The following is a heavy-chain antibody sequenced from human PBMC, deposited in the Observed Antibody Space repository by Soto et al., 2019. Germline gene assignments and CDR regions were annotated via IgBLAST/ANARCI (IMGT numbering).Heavy chain of an antibody. D-gene: IGHD5-18*01. CDR2: IDPSDSYT. CDR3: ARYELRYSYGRYYYYGMEV. CDR1: GYSFTSYW. Sequence: PGESLKISCKGSGYSFTSYWISWVRQMPGKGLEWMGRIDPSDSYTNYSPSFQGHVTISADKSISTAYLQWSSLKASDTAMYYCARYELRYSYGRYYYYGMEVWGQGTTVTVSS. J-gene: IGHJ6*02. V-gene: IGHV5-10-1*01.